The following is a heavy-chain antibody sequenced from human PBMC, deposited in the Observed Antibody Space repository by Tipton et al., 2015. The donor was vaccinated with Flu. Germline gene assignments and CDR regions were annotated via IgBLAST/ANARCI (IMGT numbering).Heavy chain of an antibody. D-gene: IGHD3-22*01. Sequence: SLRLSCAASGFTFSGSAMHWVRQASGKGLEWVGRIRSKANSYATAYAASVKGRFTISRDDSKNTAYLQMNSLKTEDTAVYNCTRQSDYYDSSGYPFDYWGQGTLVTVSS. CDR2: IRSKANSYAT. V-gene: IGHV3-73*01. CDR3: TRQSDYYDSSGYPFDY. J-gene: IGHJ4*02. CDR1: GFTFSGSA.